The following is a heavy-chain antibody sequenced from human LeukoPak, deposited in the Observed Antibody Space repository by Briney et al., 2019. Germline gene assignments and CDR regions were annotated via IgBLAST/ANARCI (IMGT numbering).Heavy chain of an antibody. CDR3: ARDLRFGELYY. V-gene: IGHV1-18*01. J-gene: IGHJ4*02. CDR1: GYTFTSYG. Sequence: ASVKVSCKASGYTFTSYGISWGRQAPGQGLEWMGWISAYNGNTNYAQKLQRRVTMTTDTSTSTAYMKLRSLRSDDTAVYYCARDLRFGELYYWGQGTLVTVSS. CDR2: ISAYNGNT. D-gene: IGHD3-10*01.